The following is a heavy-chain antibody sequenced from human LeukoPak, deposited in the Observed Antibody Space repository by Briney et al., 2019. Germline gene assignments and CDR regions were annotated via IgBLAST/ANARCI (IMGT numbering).Heavy chain of an antibody. J-gene: IGHJ4*02. CDR1: GGSFSGYY. CDR2: INHSGST. V-gene: IGHV4-34*01. Sequence: PSETLSLTCTGYGGSFSGYYWSWIRQPPGKGLEWIGEINHSGSTNYNPSLKSRVTISVDTSKNQFSLKLSSVTAADTAVYYCARGTDCSSTSCYSKFLDYWGQGTLVTVSS. CDR3: ARGTDCSSTSCYSKFLDY. D-gene: IGHD2-2*02.